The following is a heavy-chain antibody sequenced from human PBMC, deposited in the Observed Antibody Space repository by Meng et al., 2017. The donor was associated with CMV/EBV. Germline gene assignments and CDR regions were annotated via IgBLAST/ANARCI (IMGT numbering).Heavy chain of an antibody. Sequence: VQLQAAAQGLVKPSETLSLTCTVSGGSISSYYGSWIRQPAGKGLEWIGRIYTSGSTNYNPSLKSRVTMSVDTSKNQFSLKLSSVTAADTAVYYCARVLRWNGVIDYWGQGTLVTVSS. CDR1: GGSISSYY. CDR2: IYTSGST. D-gene: IGHD4-23*01. CDR3: ARVLRWNGVIDY. J-gene: IGHJ4*02. V-gene: IGHV4-4*07.